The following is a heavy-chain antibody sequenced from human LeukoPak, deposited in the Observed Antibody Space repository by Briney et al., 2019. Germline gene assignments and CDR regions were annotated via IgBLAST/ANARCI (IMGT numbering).Heavy chain of an antibody. Sequence: PSGTLSLTCGVSGGSITTTNYWSWVRQPPGQGLEWIGEISLSGHTNYNPSLKSRVTISVDKSKNQFSLKLSSVTAADTAVYYCARGPGDYVWGSYRFDYWGQGTLVTVSS. CDR1: GGSITTTNY. CDR2: ISLSGHT. D-gene: IGHD3-16*02. J-gene: IGHJ4*02. CDR3: ARGPGDYVWGSYRFDY. V-gene: IGHV4-4*02.